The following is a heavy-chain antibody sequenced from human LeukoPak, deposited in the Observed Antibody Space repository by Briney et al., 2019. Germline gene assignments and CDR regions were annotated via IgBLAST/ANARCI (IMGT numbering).Heavy chain of an antibody. J-gene: IGHJ3*02. V-gene: IGHV1-8*01. Sequence: GASVKVSCKASGYTFTSYDINWVRQAPGQGLEWMGWIHPNSGYTVYAQKFQGRVTMTSNTSIRTAYMDLTSLRSEDTAVYYCAXXYGSGNYFAFDIWGQGTMVTVSS. CDR2: IHPNSGYT. CDR3: AXXYGSGNYFAFDI. CDR1: GYTFTSYD. D-gene: IGHD3-10*01.